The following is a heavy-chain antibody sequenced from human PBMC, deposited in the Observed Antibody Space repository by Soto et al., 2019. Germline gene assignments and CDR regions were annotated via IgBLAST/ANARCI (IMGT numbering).Heavy chain of an antibody. D-gene: IGHD3-3*01. V-gene: IGHV3-23*01. Sequence: EVQLLESGGGLVQPGGSLRLSCVASGLTLRSSAMTWVRQAPGKGLEWISSINGDGTATYYGNAVKGRFTISKDISKNTLYLQKDSLRAEDTAVYFCAKITRSWGQGTLVTVSS. CDR1: GLTLRSSA. J-gene: IGHJ5*02. CDR2: INGDGTAT. CDR3: AKITRS.